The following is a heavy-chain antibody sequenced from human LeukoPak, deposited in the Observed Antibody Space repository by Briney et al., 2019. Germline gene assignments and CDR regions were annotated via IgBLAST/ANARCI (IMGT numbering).Heavy chain of an antibody. V-gene: IGHV1-46*01. D-gene: IGHD3-9*01. CDR3: ARVAEWLGSWGAFDI. J-gene: IGHJ3*02. CDR1: GYTFTSYY. Sequence: GASVKVSCKASGYTFTSYYMHWVRQAPGQGLEWMGIINPSGGSTSYAQKFQGRVTMTRDMSTSTVYMELSSLRSEDTAVYYCARVAEWLGSWGAFDIWGQGTMVTVSS. CDR2: INPSGGST.